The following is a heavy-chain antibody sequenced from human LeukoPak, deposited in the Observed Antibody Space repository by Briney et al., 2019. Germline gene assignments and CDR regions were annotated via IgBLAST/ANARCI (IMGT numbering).Heavy chain of an antibody. D-gene: IGHD1-26*01. V-gene: IGHV4-39*01. CDR1: GGSISSSSYY. CDR3: ARKAGDASIVGATFWFDP. J-gene: IGHJ5*02. Sequence: PSGTLSLTCTVSGGSISSSSYYWGWIRQPPGRGLEWIGSIYYSGSTYYNPSLKSRVTISVDTSKNQFSLKLSSVTAADTAVYYCARKAGDASIVGATFWFDPWGQGTLVTVSS. CDR2: IYYSGST.